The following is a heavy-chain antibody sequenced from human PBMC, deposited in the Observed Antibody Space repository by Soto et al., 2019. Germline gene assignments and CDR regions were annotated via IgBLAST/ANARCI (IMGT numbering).Heavy chain of an antibody. D-gene: IGHD1-26*01. CDR2: ISGSGDTT. Sequence: EVQLLESGGDLVHPGGTLRLSCAASGFTFRTYAMNWVRQAPGKGLEWVSGISGSGDTTYYADSVKGRVTISRDNSKNTLYLQMNSLRAEDTALYYCASHVGAHYWGLGTLVTVSS. CDR1: GFTFRTYA. V-gene: IGHV3-23*01. J-gene: IGHJ4*02. CDR3: ASHVGAHY.